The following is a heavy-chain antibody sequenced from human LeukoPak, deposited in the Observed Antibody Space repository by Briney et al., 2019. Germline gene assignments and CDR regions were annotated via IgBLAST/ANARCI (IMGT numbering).Heavy chain of an antibody. CDR2: INPSGGST. CDR1: GYTFTSYY. V-gene: IGHV1-46*01. CDR3: AREASTLGLDY. J-gene: IGHJ4*02. Sequence: GASVKVSCKASGYTFTSYYMLWVRQAPGQGLEWMGIINPSGGSTSYAQKFQGRVTMTRDMSTSTVYVELSSLRSEDTAVYYCAREASTLGLDYWGQGTLVTVSS. D-gene: IGHD5/OR15-5a*01.